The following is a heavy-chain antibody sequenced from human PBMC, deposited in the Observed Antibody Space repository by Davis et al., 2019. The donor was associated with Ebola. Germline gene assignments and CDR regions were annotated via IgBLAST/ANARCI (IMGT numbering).Heavy chain of an antibody. CDR2: IKLDGSTE. Sequence: GESLKISCTASGFTFSDHWMTWVRQAPGMGLEWVASIKLDGSTEYYVDSVRGRFTISRDNAKNSLFLQMNSLRPEDTAVYYCARDLYLGSWNYYGMDVWGQGTTVTVSS. D-gene: IGHD2-2*02. CDR1: GFTFSDHW. CDR3: ARDLYLGSWNYYGMDV. V-gene: IGHV3-7*01. J-gene: IGHJ6*02.